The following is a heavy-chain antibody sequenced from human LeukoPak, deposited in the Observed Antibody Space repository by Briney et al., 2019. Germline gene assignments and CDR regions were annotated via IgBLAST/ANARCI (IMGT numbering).Heavy chain of an antibody. CDR1: GFTFNTYW. Sequence: GSLRLSCAASGFTFNTYWMHWVRQAPGEGLVWVSHTVGDGSSTSYADSVKGRFTISRDNAKNTLYLQMNSLRAEDTAVYYCARDLNYYYYMDVWGQGTTVTVSS. J-gene: IGHJ6*02. CDR3: ARDLNYYYYMDV. CDR2: TVGDGSST. V-gene: IGHV3-74*01.